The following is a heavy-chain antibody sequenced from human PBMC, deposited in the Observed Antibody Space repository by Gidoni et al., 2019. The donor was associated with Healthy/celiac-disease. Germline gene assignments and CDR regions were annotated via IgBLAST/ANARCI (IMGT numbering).Heavy chain of an antibody. D-gene: IGHD5-18*01. J-gene: IGHJ4*02. Sequence: QVQLQQWGAGLLKPSETLSLTCAVYGGSFSGYYWSWIRQPPGKGLEWIGEINHSGSTNYNPSLKSRVTISVDTSKNQFSLKLSSVTAADTAVYYCARGHGTAMVREYYFDYWGQGTLVTVSS. CDR2: INHSGST. V-gene: IGHV4-34*01. CDR3: ARGHGTAMVREYYFDY. CDR1: GGSFSGYY.